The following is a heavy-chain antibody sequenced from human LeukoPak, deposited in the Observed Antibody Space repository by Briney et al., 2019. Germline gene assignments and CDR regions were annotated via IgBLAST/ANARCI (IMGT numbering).Heavy chain of an antibody. CDR2: ISSSSTYI. CDR1: GFTSSSYS. J-gene: IGHJ4*02. D-gene: IGHD3-3*01. Sequence: GGSLRLSCGASGFTSSSYSMSWVRQAPGKGLEWVSSISSSSTYIYYVDSVKGRFTISRDDAKNSLYLQMNSLRAEDTALYYCARDWSGDDYWGQGTLVTVSS. CDR3: ARDWSGDDY. V-gene: IGHV3-21*01.